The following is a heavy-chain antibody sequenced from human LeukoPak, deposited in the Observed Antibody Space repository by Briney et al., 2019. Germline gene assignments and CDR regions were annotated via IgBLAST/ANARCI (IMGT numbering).Heavy chain of an antibody. CDR2: IKQDGSEK. J-gene: IGHJ3*02. CDR1: GFTFSDYS. V-gene: IGHV3-7*01. D-gene: IGHD6-19*01. Sequence: GGSLRLSCAASGFTFSDYSINWVRQAPGKWLEWVANIKQDGSEKYYVDSVKGRFTISRDNAKNSLYLQMNSLRAEDTAVYYCARVQSSAWPDAFDIWGQGTMVTVSS. CDR3: ARVQSSAWPDAFDI.